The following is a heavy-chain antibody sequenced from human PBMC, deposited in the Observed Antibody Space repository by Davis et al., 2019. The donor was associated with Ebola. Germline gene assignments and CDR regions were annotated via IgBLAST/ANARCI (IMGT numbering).Heavy chain of an antibody. V-gene: IGHV1-2*06. CDR2: IHPRDGAT. Sequence: ASVTVSCKASRYTFTGYYMHWVRQPPGQGLEWMGRIHPRDGATVYALRFQGRVTMTRDTAITTAYMDLSRLRYDDTAVYFCAKEAPSGSGVIGPTDYWAQGTQVTVSS. CDR3: AKEAPSGSGVIGPTDY. J-gene: IGHJ4*02. D-gene: IGHD2-15*01. CDR1: RYTFTGYY.